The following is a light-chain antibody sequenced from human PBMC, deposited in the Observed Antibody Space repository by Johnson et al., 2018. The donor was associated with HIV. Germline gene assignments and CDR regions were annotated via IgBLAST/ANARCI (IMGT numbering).Light chain of an antibody. CDR2: DNN. Sequence: QSVLTQPPSVSAAPGQKVTISCSGSSSNIGNNYVSWYQQLPGTAPKLLIYDNNKRPSGIPDRFSGSKSGTSATLGITGLQTGDEADYYCLAWDTSRGFVFGTGTKVTVL. J-gene: IGLJ1*01. CDR3: LAWDTSRGFV. V-gene: IGLV1-51*01. CDR1: SSNIGNNY.